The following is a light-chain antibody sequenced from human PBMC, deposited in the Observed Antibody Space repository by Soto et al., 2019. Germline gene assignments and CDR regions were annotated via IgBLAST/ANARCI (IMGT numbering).Light chain of an antibody. CDR1: QSVTSN. Sequence: IVMTQSPATLSVAPGDRATLSCSSSQSVTSNLAWYQQKPGQAPRLLIYGASTRATGIPARFSGSGSGTEFTLTISSLQSEDFAVYFCQQYNNWPPITFGQGTRLEIK. CDR2: GAS. V-gene: IGKV3-15*01. J-gene: IGKJ5*01. CDR3: QQYNNWPPIT.